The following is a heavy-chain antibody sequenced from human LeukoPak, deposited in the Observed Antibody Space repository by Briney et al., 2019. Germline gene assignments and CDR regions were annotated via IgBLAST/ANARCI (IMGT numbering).Heavy chain of an antibody. Sequence: ASVKVSCKASGYTFTGYYMHWVRQAPGQGLEWMGRINPNSGGTNYAQKFQGRVTMTRDTSISTAYMEPSRLRSDDTAVYYCARFRITMIVVANWGQGTLVTVSS. V-gene: IGHV1-2*06. CDR3: ARFRITMIVVAN. D-gene: IGHD3-22*01. CDR1: GYTFTGYY. CDR2: INPNSGGT. J-gene: IGHJ4*02.